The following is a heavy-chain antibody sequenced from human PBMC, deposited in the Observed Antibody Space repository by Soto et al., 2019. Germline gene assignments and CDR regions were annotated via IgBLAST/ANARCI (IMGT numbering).Heavy chain of an antibody. CDR1: GFTFSSYS. D-gene: IGHD6-19*01. CDR3: ARERIAVAGRCFDY. J-gene: IGHJ4*02. Sequence: GGSLRLSCAASGFTFSSYSMNWVRQAPGKGLEWVSYISSSSSTIYYADSVKGRFTTSRDNAKNSLYLQMNGLGAEDTAVYYCARERIAVAGRCFDYWGQGTLVTVSS. V-gene: IGHV3-48*01. CDR2: ISSSSSTI.